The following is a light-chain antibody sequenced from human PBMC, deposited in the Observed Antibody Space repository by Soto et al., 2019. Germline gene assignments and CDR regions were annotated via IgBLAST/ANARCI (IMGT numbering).Light chain of an antibody. CDR3: QSYDNSLSGSKL. J-gene: IGLJ2*01. CDR2: DNS. V-gene: IGLV1-40*01. Sequence: VLTQPPSVSGAPGQRVTISCTGSSSNIGAGYHVHWYQQLPGTAPKLLIYDNSNRPSGVPDRFSGSKSGTSASLAITGLQAEDEADYYCQSYDNSLSGSKLFGGGTKVTVL. CDR1: SSNIGAGYH.